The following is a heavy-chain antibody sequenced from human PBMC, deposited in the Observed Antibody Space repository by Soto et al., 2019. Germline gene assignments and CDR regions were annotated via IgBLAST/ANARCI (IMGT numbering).Heavy chain of an antibody. CDR3: STGNWRSRY. CDR1: GGSFSGYY. Sequence: QVQLQQWGAGLLKPSETLSLTCAVYGGSFSGYYWHWIRQPPGKGLEWIGEINHSGSTNYNPSLKSRVTISADTPKNQVSLKLSSVTAADTAVYYCSTGNWRSRYWDQGTLVTVSS. V-gene: IGHV4-34*01. D-gene: IGHD1-20*01. CDR2: INHSGST. J-gene: IGHJ4*02.